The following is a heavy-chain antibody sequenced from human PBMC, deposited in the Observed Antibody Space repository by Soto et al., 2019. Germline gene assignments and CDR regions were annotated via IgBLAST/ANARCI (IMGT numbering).Heavy chain of an antibody. V-gene: IGHV3-48*02. J-gene: IGHJ4*02. Sequence: GGSLRLSCAASGFTLCSYSMDWVRQAPGKGLDWVSYISRTSSAIYYADSVKGRFTISRDNANNLLFLQMNSLRDEGTAVYYCARDGGYSGYDIDYWGQGTLVTVSS. CDR1: GFTLCSYS. CDR2: ISRTSSAI. CDR3: ARDGGYSGYDIDY. D-gene: IGHD5-12*01.